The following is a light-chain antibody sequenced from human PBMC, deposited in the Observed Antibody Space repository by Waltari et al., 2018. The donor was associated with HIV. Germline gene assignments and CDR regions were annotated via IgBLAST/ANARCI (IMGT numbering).Light chain of an antibody. Sequence: QSVLTQPPSASGTPGQRVTISCSGNRSNIGSNYVEWYQQLPGTAPKLLIYRVNQRPSGVPDRFSGSKSGTSASLAISGLRSEDELDYYCAAWDDSLSGVVFGGGTKLTVL. CDR2: RVN. CDR1: RSNIGSNY. J-gene: IGLJ2*01. V-gene: IGLV1-47*01. CDR3: AAWDDSLSGVV.